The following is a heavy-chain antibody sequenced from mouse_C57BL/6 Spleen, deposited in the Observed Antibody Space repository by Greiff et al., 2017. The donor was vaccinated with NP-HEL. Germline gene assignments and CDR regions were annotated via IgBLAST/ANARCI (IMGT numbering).Heavy chain of an antibody. CDR3: ARSDGWFAY. D-gene: IGHD2-3*01. CDR1: GFTFTDYY. J-gene: IGHJ3*01. CDR2: IRNKANGYTT. V-gene: IGHV7-3*01. Sequence: EVKLEESGGGLVQPGGSLSLSCAASGFTFTDYYMSWVRQPPGKALEWLGFIRNKANGYTTEYSASVKGRFTISRDNSQSILYLQMNALRAEDSATYYCARSDGWFAYWGQGTLVTVSA.